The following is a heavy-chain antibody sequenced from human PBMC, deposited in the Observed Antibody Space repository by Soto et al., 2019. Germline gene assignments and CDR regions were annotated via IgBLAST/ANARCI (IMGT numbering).Heavy chain of an antibody. CDR1: GFTFRRYW. D-gene: IGHD5-18*01. Sequence: GSLRLSCAASGFTFRRYWMHWVRQAPGKGLVWVSRINPDGSDTDYADSVKGRFTISRDNAKNTVYLQMNSLRADDTAVFYCGRGGSDSPMAPGYWGQGTLVTVSS. CDR2: INPDGSDT. V-gene: IGHV3-74*01. CDR3: GRGGSDSPMAPGY. J-gene: IGHJ4*02.